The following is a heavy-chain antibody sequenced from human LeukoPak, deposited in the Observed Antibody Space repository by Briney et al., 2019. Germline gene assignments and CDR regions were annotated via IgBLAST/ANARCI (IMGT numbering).Heavy chain of an antibody. CDR3: ARVFSFGDYIWGSYRYYFDY. D-gene: IGHD3-16*02. CDR2: ISTYNANT. Sequence: ASVKVSCKASGYTFTSFGISWVRQAPGQGLEWMGWISTYNANTNYAQNLQGRVTMTTDTSTSTSYMELRSLRSDGTAVYFCARVFSFGDYIWGSYRYYFDYWGQGTLVTVSS. J-gene: IGHJ4*02. V-gene: IGHV1-18*01. CDR1: GYTFTSFG.